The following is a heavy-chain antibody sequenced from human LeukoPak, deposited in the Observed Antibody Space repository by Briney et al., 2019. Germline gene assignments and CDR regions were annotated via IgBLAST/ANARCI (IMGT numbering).Heavy chain of an antibody. CDR2: IKQDGSEK. V-gene: IGHV3-7*01. Sequence: GGSLRLSCAASGFTFSSYWMSWVRQAPGKGLEWVANIKQDGSEKYYVDSVKGRFTISRDNAKNSLYLQMNSLRAEDTAVYYCARALTDSTKIGAFDIWGQGTMVTVTS. CDR1: GFTFSSYW. D-gene: IGHD3-22*01. J-gene: IGHJ3*02. CDR3: ARALTDSTKIGAFDI.